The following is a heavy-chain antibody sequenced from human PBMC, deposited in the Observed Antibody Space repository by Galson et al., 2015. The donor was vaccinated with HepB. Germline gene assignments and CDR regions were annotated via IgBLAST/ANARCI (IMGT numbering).Heavy chain of an antibody. Sequence: ETLSLTCTVSGGSISSYYWSWIRQPPGKGLEWIGYIYYSGSTNYNPSLKSRVTISVDTSKNQFSLKLSSVTAADTAVYYCARVARRGSSSPGPVVPPGYWFDPWGQGTLVTVSS. CDR1: GGSISSYY. V-gene: IGHV4-59*01. CDR3: ARVARRGSSSPGPVVPPGYWFDP. J-gene: IGHJ5*02. CDR2: IYYSGST. D-gene: IGHD6-6*01.